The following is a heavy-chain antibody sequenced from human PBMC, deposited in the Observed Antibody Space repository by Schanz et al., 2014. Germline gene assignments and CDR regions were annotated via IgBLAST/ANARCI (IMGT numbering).Heavy chain of an antibody. CDR2: INWNGGDT. V-gene: IGHV3-20*01. J-gene: IGHJ5*02. Sequence: EVLLLESGGRVERPGGSLRLSCAASGFIFDYYGMSWVRQVPGKGLEWVSGINWNGGDTSYADSVKGRFIISRDNAKNSLYLEMNSLRAGDTAFYHCARGSSASLSRVWFDLWGQGTLVTVSS. CDR3: ARGSSASLSRVWFDL. D-gene: IGHD6-6*01. CDR1: GFIFDYYG.